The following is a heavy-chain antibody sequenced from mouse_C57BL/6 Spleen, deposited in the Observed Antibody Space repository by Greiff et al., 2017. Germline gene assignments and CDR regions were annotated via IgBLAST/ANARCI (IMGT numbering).Heavy chain of an antibody. CDR2: IDPEDGET. V-gene: IGHV14-2*01. J-gene: IGHJ2*01. D-gene: IGHD1-1*01. Sequence: EVQWVESGAELVKPGASVKLSCTASGFNIKDYYMHWVKQRTEQGLEWIGRIDPEDGETKYAPKFQGKATITADTSSNTAYLQLSSLTSEDTAVYYCARSPITTVVDYFDYWGQGTTLTVSS. CDR1: GFNIKDYY. CDR3: ARSPITTVVDYFDY.